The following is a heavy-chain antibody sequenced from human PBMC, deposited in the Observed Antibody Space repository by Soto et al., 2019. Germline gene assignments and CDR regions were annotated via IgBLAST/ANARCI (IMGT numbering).Heavy chain of an antibody. Sequence: QVQLVQSGAEVKKPGSSVKVSCKASGGTFSSYAISWVRQAPGQGLEWMGGIIPIFGTANYAQKFQGRVTITADKSTSTAYMELSSLRSEDTAVYYCARGDLSVDTAIPTLYYYYGMDVWGQGTTVNVSS. V-gene: IGHV1-69*06. CDR1: GGTFSSYA. CDR2: IIPIFGTA. D-gene: IGHD5-18*01. J-gene: IGHJ6*02. CDR3: ARGDLSVDTAIPTLYYYYGMDV.